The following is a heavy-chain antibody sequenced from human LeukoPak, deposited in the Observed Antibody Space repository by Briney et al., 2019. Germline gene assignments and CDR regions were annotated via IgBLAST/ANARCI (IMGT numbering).Heavy chain of an antibody. CDR3: ARRQTSIPRNFDL. Sequence: SETLSLTCTVSGDSIRSYHWNWIRQPPGKGLEWIGFIYYSGSPGYNPSLKSRVTISLDTSQNHFSLNLNSVTAADTAVYYCARRQTSIPRNFDLWGRGTLVTVSS. J-gene: IGHJ2*01. CDR2: IYYSGSP. D-gene: IGHD1-14*01. V-gene: IGHV4-59*08. CDR1: GDSIRSYH.